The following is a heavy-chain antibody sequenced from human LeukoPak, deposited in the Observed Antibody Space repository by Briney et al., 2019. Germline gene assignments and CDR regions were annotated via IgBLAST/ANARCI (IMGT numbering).Heavy chain of an antibody. D-gene: IGHD1-14*01. CDR1: GSTFSGHW. CDR2: INQGGSDK. Sequence: PGGSLRLSCAASGSTFSGHWMSWVRQAPGKGLEWVANINQGGSDKYYVDSVKGRFTISRDNANNLLYLQMNSLNGADTAVYYCTRDRSRAEDDWGQGTLVTVSS. J-gene: IGHJ4*02. V-gene: IGHV3-7*01. CDR3: TRDRSRAEDD.